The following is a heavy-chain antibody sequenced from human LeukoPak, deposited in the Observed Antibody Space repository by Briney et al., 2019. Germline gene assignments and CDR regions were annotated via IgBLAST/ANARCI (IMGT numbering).Heavy chain of an antibody. CDR2: IYQSGNT. CDR1: GYSISSGYY. V-gene: IGHV4-38-2*02. Sequence: SENLSLTCTVSGYSISSGYYWGWIRQPPGKGLEWIGSIYQSGNTYYNPSLKSRVTTSVDTSKNQFSLKLSSVTAADTAVYYCARAYDYRGYFFYYYMDFWGKGTTVTVSS. J-gene: IGHJ6*03. D-gene: IGHD4-11*01. CDR3: ARAYDYRGYFFYYYMDF.